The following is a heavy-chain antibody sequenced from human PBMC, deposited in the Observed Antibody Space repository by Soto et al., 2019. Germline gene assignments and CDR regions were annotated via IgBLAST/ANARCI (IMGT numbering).Heavy chain of an antibody. D-gene: IGHD7-27*01. J-gene: IGHJ4*02. CDR3: AKGELLTGVASFDY. CDR1: GFTFSNYA. Sequence: EVQMLESGGDLVQPGGSLRLSCAASGFTFSNYAMSWVRQTPGKGLEWVSTISGTGGSTYYADYVKGRFTISRDNSKNPLYLQMNSLRAEDTAIYYCAKGELLTGVASFDYWGLGTLVTVSS. V-gene: IGHV3-23*01. CDR2: ISGTGGST.